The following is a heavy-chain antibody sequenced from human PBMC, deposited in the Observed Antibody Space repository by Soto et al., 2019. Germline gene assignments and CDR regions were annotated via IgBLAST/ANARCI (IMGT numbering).Heavy chain of an antibody. CDR1: KYTFTNYF. CDR3: ARRYCSGGSCYLGFDY. CDR2: ISAYNGNT. J-gene: IGHJ4*02. V-gene: IGHV1-18*04. D-gene: IGHD2-15*01. Sequence: ASVKGSCKASKYTFTNYFIHWVRQATGQGLEWMGWISAYNGNTNYAQKLQGRVTMTTDTSTSTAYMELRSLRSDDTAVYYCARRYCSGGSCYLGFDYWGQGTLVTVSS.